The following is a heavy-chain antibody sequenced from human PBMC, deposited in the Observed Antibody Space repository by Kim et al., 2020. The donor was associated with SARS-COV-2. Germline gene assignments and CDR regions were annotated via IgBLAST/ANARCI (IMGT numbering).Heavy chain of an antibody. V-gene: IGHV3-23*01. CDR1: GFTFSSFA. CDR2: ISESGGRT. Sequence: GGSLRLSCAASGFTFSSFAMSWVRQAPGKGLEWVSSISESGGRTHYADSVKGRLTISRDNSKNTLYLQMNSLRAEDSAIYYCAKDFGYCSSSICYPPYGMDVGGQGTTVTVSS. J-gene: IGHJ6*02. D-gene: IGHD2-2*03. CDR3: AKDFGYCSSSICYPPYGMDV.